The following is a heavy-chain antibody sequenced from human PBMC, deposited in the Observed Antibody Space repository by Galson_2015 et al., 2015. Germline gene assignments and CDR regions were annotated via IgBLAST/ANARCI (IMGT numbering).Heavy chain of an antibody. V-gene: IGHV3-48*02. CDR2: ISSSRSTI. D-gene: IGHD6-13*01. Sequence: SLRLSCAASGFTLSSYSMTWVRQAPGKGLEWVSYISSSRSTIHYADAVKGRFTISRDNAKNSLYLQINNLRDEDTAVYYCARVSSSSWSFRTHLEDYYYGMDAWGQGTTVIVSS. CDR1: GFTLSSYS. CDR3: ARVSSSSWSFRTHLEDYYYGMDA. J-gene: IGHJ6*02.